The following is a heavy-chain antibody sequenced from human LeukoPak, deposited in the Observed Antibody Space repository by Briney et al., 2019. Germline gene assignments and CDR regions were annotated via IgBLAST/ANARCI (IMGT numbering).Heavy chain of an antibody. CDR1: GFTFSSYA. V-gene: IGHV3-23*01. D-gene: IGHD3-10*01. Sequence: QAGGSLRLSCAASGFTFSSYAMSWVRQAPGKGLEWVSAISGSGGSTYYADSVKGRFTISRDNSKNTLYLQMNSLRAEDTAVYYCAKARVGTGNFDYWGQGTLVTVSS. J-gene: IGHJ4*02. CDR2: ISGSGGST. CDR3: AKARVGTGNFDY.